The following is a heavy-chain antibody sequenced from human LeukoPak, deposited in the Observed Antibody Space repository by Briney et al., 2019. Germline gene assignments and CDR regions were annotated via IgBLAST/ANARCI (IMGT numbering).Heavy chain of an antibody. D-gene: IGHD3-10*01. CDR3: ARVPSYTDIDY. CDR1: GFTFSNAW. J-gene: IGHJ4*02. CDR2: ISSSSSYI. Sequence: GGSLRLSCAASGFTFSNAWMGWVRQAPGKGLEWVSSISSSSSYIYYADSVKGRFTISRDNAKNSLYLQMNSLRAEDTAVYYCARVPSYTDIDYWGQGTLVTVSS. V-gene: IGHV3-21*01.